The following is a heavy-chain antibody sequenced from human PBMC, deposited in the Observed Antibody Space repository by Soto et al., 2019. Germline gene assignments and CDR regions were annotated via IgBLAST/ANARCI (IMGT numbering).Heavy chain of an antibody. CDR1: GYTFTSYG. CDR3: ARDGWVDYYGSGSYPASSYYYGMDV. Sequence: ASVKVSCKASGYTFTSYGISWVRQAPGQGLERMGWISAYNGNTNYAQKLQGRVTMTTDTSTSTAYMELRSLRSDDTAVYYCARDGWVDYYGSGSYPASSYYYGMDVWGQGTTVTVSS. CDR2: ISAYNGNT. D-gene: IGHD3-10*01. J-gene: IGHJ6*02. V-gene: IGHV1-18*01.